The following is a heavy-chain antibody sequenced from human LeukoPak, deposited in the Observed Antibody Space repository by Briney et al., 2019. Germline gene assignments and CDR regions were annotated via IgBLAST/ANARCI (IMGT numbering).Heavy chain of an antibody. V-gene: IGHV1-8*01. CDR3: ARDFSRRVVAAAGW. CDR2: MNPNSGNT. D-gene: IGHD6-13*01. J-gene: IGHJ4*02. Sequence: ASVKVSCKASGYTFTSYDINWVRQATGQGLEWMGWMNPNSGNTGYAQKFQGRVTMTRNTSISTAYMELSSLRSEDTAVYYCARDFSRRVVAAAGWWGQGSLVTVSS. CDR1: GYTFTSYD.